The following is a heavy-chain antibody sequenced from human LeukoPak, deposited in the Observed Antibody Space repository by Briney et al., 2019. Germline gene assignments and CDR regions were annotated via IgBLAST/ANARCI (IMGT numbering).Heavy chain of an antibody. D-gene: IGHD6-13*01. CDR2: FEPEDGET. V-gene: IGHV1-24*01. CDR3: ATDARGIHNWSDP. Sequence: ASVKVSCKVSGYTLTELSMHWVRQGPGKGLEWLGGFEPEDGETIYAQKFQGRVTMTEDTSTDTAYMELSSLRSEDTAVYYCATDARGIHNWSDPWGQGTLVTVSS. J-gene: IGHJ5*02. CDR1: GYTLTELS.